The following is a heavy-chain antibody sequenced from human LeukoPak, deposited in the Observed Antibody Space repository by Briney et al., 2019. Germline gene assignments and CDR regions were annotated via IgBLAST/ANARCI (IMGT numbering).Heavy chain of an antibody. Sequence: SETLSLTCAVYGGSFSGYYWSWIRQPPGKGLEWIGEINHSGSTNYNPPLKSRVTISVDTSKNQFSLKLSSVTAADTAVYYCARGPSLRSPMDVWGKGTTVTVSS. V-gene: IGHV4-34*01. CDR2: INHSGST. D-gene: IGHD3-3*01. CDR1: GGSFSGYY. CDR3: ARGPSLRSPMDV. J-gene: IGHJ6*04.